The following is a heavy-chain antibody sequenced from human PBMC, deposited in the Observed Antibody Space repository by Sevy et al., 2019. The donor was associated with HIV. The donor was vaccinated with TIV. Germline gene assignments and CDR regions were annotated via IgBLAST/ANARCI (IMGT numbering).Heavy chain of an antibody. CDR2: IFWDDEK. CDR3: ARFLKGDDTNYFDS. D-gene: IGHD3-16*01. J-gene: IGHJ4*02. V-gene: IGHV2-5*02. CDR1: GFSLNTSGVG. Sequence: SGPTLVNPAQTLTLTCSFSGFSLNTSGVGVGWIRLPPGKALEWLALIFWDDEKRYSPPLKNRLTITKDTSKNQVVLTMTNMDHVDTATYYCARFLKGDDTNYFDSWDQGSLVTVS.